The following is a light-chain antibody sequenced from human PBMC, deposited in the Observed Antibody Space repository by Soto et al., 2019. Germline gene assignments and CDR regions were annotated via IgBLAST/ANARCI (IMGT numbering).Light chain of an antibody. V-gene: IGLV2-14*01. CDR1: SSDVGGYKF. CDR2: EVN. CDR3: LSYTSANTWV. Sequence: QSVLTQPASVSGSPGQSITISCTGTSSDVGGYKFVSWYQHHPGKAPKLMIYEVNNRPSGVSDRFSGSKSGNTASLTISGLQPEDEADYYCLSYTSANTWVFGGGTKLTVL. J-gene: IGLJ3*02.